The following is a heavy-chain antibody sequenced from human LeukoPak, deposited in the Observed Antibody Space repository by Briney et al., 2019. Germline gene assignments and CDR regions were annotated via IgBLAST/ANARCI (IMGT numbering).Heavy chain of an antibody. D-gene: IGHD3-3*01. CDR2: INHSGST. J-gene: IGHJ4*02. CDR1: GGSFSGYY. V-gene: IGHV4-34*01. Sequence: SETLSLTYAVYGGSFSGYYWSWIRQPPGKGLEWIGEINHSGSTNYNPSLKSRVTISVDTSKNQFSLKLSSVTAADTAVYYCARAHYDFWSAYLDFWGQGTLVTVSS. CDR3: ARAHYDFWSAYLDF.